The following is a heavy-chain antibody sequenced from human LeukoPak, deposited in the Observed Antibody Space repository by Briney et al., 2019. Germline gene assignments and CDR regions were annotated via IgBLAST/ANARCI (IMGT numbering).Heavy chain of an antibody. J-gene: IGHJ4*02. V-gene: IGHV3-23*01. D-gene: IGHD1-7*01. Sequence: PAGSPRLSCVASGCTFTSYSMSWIRQAPVKGLEWVSAIAADGRSTYHADSVKGRFTISRDISKNTLYLQMNRLRAEDTAVYYCARGGTTWAKIDYWGQGTLGTVSS. CDR3: ARGGTTWAKIDY. CDR1: GCTFTSYS. CDR2: IAADGRST.